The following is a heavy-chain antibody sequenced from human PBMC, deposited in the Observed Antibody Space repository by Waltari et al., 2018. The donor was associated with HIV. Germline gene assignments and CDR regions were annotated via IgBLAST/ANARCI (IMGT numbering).Heavy chain of an antibody. CDR2: FRGSGGST. V-gene: IGHV3-23*01. Sequence: EVQLLESGGGLVQPGGSLRLSCAASGFTFSSYAMSWVRQAPGKGLVWVSAFRGSGGSTYYADSVKGLFTSSRDNSKNTLYLQMNSLRAEDTAVYYCAKEGNVDTAMDDYWGQGTLVTVSS. CDR3: AKEGNVDTAMDDY. J-gene: IGHJ4*02. D-gene: IGHD5-18*01. CDR1: GFTFSSYA.